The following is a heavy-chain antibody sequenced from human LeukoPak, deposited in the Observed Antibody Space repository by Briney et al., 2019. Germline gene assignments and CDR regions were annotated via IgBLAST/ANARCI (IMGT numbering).Heavy chain of an antibody. D-gene: IGHD3-10*01. J-gene: IGHJ5*02. CDR3: ARVGDPVGFDP. CDR2: IYYSGST. V-gene: IGHV4-59*12. CDR1: GGSISSYY. Sequence: PSETLSLTCTVSGGSISSYYWSWIRQPPGRGLEWIGYIYYSGSTNYNPSLKSRVTISVDTSKNQFSLKLSSVTAADTAVYYCARVGDPVGFDPWGQGTLVTVSS.